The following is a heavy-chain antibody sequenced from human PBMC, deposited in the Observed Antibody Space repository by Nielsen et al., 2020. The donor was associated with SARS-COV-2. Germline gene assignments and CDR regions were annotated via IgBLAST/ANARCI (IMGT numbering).Heavy chain of an antibody. V-gene: IGHV3-9*01. J-gene: IGHJ4*02. CDR2: ISWNSGSI. CDR1: GFTFDDYA. CDR3: ASYGDYAVF. Sequence: GGSLRLSCAASGFTFDDYAMHWVRQAPGKGLEWVSGISWNSGSIGYADSVKGRFTISRDNAKKSLYLQMNSLRAEDTALYYCASYGDYAVFWGQGTLVTVSS. D-gene: IGHD4-17*01.